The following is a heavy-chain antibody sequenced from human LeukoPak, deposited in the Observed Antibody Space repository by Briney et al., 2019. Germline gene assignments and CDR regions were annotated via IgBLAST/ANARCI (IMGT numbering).Heavy chain of an antibody. D-gene: IGHD1/OR15-1a*01. CDR1: GFTLSTYA. J-gene: IGHJ4*02. CDR2: ISDSGDNT. CDR3: AKVYWNNYYYDY. V-gene: IGHV3-23*01. Sequence: GGSLRLSCAASGFTLSTYAMSWVRQAPGKGLEWVSAISDSGDNTHCADSVKGPFTISRDSSKSTLYLQMNSLRADDTAVYYCAKVYWNNYYYDYWGQGTLVTVSS.